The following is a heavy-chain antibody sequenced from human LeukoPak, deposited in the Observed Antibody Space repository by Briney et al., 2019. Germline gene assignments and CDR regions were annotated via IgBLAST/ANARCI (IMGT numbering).Heavy chain of an antibody. J-gene: IGHJ5*02. CDR1: GFTFSSYW. V-gene: IGHV3-74*01. CDR3: ARGSYYYEPPGGFDP. CDR2: INSDGSST. D-gene: IGHD3-22*01. Sequence: GGSLRLSCAASGFTFSSYWMHWVRQAPGKGLVWVSRINSDGSSTSYADSVKGRFTISRDNAKNTLYLKMNSLRAEDTAVYYCARGSYYYEPPGGFDPWGQGTLVTVSS.